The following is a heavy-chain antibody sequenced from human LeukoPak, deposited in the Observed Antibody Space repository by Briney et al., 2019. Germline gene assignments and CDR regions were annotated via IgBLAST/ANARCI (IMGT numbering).Heavy chain of an antibody. CDR1: GGSFSSYY. J-gene: IGHJ3*02. D-gene: IGHD3-9*01. CDR2: IYTSGST. CDR3: AGGGWYDILTGYYRDAFDI. V-gene: IGHV4-4*07. Sequence: SETLSLTCTVSGGSFSSYYWSWIRQPAGKGLEWIGRIYTSGSTNYNPSLKSRVTMSVDTSKNQFSLKLSSVTAADTAVYYCAGGGWYDILTGYYRDAFDIWGQGTMVTVSS.